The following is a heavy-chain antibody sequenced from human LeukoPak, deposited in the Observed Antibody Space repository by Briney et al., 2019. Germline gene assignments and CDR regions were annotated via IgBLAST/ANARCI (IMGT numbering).Heavy chain of an antibody. V-gene: IGHV3-7*01. J-gene: IGHJ5*02. CDR1: GFTFSSYW. D-gene: IGHD2-2*01. CDR2: IKQDGSEK. CDR3: ARYCSSDEFDP. Sequence: PGGSLRLSCAASGFTFSSYWMSWVRQAPGRGLEWVANIKQDGSEKYYVDSVKGRFTISRDNAKNSLYLQMNSLRAEDTAVYYCARYCSSDEFDPWGQGTLVTVSS.